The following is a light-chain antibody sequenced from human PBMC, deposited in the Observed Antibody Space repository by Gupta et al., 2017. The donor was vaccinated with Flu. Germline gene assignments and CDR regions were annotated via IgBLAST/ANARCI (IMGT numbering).Light chain of an antibody. V-gene: IGKV3-20*01. J-gene: IGKJ3*01. CDR1: QSVSSSY. CDR2: VAY. Sequence: EIVLTQSPGTLSLPTGERATLSCRSSQSVSSSYLSWYQQKPGQAPRLLIYVAYSRAYGIPDRFSGSGSGTDFSLSISRLEPKDFAVYYCQQYGSEPLEFAFGPGTKVD. CDR3: QQYGSEPLEFA.